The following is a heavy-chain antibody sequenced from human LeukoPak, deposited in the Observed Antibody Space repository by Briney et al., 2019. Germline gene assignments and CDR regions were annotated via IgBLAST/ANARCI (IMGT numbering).Heavy chain of an antibody. J-gene: IGHJ4*02. V-gene: IGHV4-31*03. CDR3: ARHGDNLYDSSGFYSPFDF. CDR2: IYYSGST. CDR1: GGSISSGGYY. Sequence: PSQTLSLTCTVSGGSISSGGYYWSWIRQHPGKGLEWIGYIYYSGSTYYNPSLKSRVTISVDTSKNQFSLKLSSVTAADTAVYYCARHGDNLYDSSGFYSPFDFWGPGTLVTVSS. D-gene: IGHD3-22*01.